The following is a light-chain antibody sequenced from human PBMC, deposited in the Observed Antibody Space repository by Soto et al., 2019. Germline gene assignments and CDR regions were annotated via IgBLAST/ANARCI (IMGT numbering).Light chain of an antibody. CDR1: QTVNNY. CDR2: DAS. Sequence: EIVMKQSPGTLSLSPGERATLSCRTSQTVNNYLAWYQQKPGQAPRLVLYDASNRATGIPARFSGSGSGTGFTLTTNSLEPEDSAVYYCQQRGSWPWLTCGGGTRVEIK. V-gene: IGKV3-11*01. CDR3: QQRGSWPWLT. J-gene: IGKJ4*01.